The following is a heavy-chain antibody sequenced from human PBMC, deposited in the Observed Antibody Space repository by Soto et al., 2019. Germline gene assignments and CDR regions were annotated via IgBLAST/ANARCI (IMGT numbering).Heavy chain of an antibody. J-gene: IGHJ4*02. CDR3: ARPPGYISDWYYFDL. D-gene: IGHD3-9*01. Sequence: QVQLVQSGAEVKKPGASVKVSCEASGYSFIDYYIHWVRQAPGQGFEWMGRISPKSAGTDYAKKFEDRVTLTWDTSLNTAYIELSSLKSDDTAVYYCARPPGYISDWYYFDLWGQGTRVTVSS. CDR2: ISPKSAGT. CDR1: GYSFIDYY. V-gene: IGHV1-2*02.